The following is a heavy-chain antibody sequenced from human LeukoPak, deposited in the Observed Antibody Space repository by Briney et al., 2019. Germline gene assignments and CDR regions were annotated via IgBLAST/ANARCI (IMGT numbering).Heavy chain of an antibody. Sequence: GGSRRLSCAASGFNFSPYAMSWVRQAPGKGLEWVSSIGGSDSSTYCTDSVKGRFTISRDNSKSTLYLQMNSLRAEDAALYYCAKCRGGSCYSSSDYWGQGTLVTVSS. CDR3: AKCRGGSCYSSSDY. CDR1: GFNFSPYA. D-gene: IGHD2-15*01. V-gene: IGHV3-23*01. CDR2: IGGSDSST. J-gene: IGHJ4*02.